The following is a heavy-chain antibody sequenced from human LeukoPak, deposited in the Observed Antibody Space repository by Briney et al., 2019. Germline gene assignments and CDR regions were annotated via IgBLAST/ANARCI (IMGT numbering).Heavy chain of an antibody. CDR1: GFTFSSYA. J-gene: IGHJ4*02. CDR2: IRGSGGST. CDR3: ARIKREDSSSWYYFDY. D-gene: IGHD6-13*01. Sequence: GGSLRLSCAASGFTFSSYAMSWVRQAPGKGLEWVSVIRGSGGSTNYADSVKGRFTISRDNSKNTLYLQMNSLRAEDTAVYYCARIKREDSSSWYYFDYWGQGTLVTVSS. V-gene: IGHV3-23*01.